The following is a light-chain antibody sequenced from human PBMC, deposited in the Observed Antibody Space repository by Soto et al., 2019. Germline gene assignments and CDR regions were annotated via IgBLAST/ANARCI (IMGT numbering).Light chain of an antibody. CDR2: AAS. CDR1: QRIRNY. Sequence: DVQITQSPSALSASVGERVNSTCRATQRIRNYLNWYHQKPGKAPKRLIFAASSLQSGVPSRFSGSGSGTDFTRTIISLQPEAFATYYCQQSYGTPRVTFGRGTNVEI. V-gene: IGKV1-39*01. CDR3: QQSYGTPRVT. J-gene: IGKJ4*01.